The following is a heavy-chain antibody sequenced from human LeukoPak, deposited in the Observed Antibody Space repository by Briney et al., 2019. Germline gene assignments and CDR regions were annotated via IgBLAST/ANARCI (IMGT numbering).Heavy chain of an antibody. D-gene: IGHD2-2*01. CDR3: AADQPKYPDAFDI. J-gene: IGHJ3*02. CDR2: IVVGSGET. CDR1: GFTSTTST. Sequence: ASVKDSFKASGFTSTTSTMQWVRPARGQRLEWIGWIVVGSGETNYAEKFQERVTITRDMSTSTVYMELSSLRSDDTAVYYCAADQPKYPDAFDIWGQGRTVTVSS. V-gene: IGHV1-58*02.